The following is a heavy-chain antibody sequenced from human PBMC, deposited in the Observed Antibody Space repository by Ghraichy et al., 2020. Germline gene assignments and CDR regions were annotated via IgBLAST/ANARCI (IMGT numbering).Heavy chain of an antibody. Sequence: GGSLRLSCATSGFTFTTYGMHWVRQAPGKGLEWVAFIRYDGTKQYYADSVKGRFTISRDDSKNMLHLQMNSLRAEDTAIYYCANKVKPNYSGLDVWGQGTTVTVSS. J-gene: IGHJ6*02. D-gene: IGHD5-24*01. V-gene: IGHV3-30*02. CDR2: IRYDGTKQ. CDR1: GFTFTTYG. CDR3: ANKVKPNYSGLDV.